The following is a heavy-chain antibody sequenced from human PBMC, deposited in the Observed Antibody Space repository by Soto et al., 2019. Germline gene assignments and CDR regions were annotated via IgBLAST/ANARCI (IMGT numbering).Heavy chain of an antibody. CDR1: GFTFSSYA. V-gene: IGHV3-23*01. J-gene: IGHJ6*02. CDR2: ISGSGGST. Sequence: GGSLRLSCAASGFTFSSYAMSWVRQAPGKGLEWVSAISGSGGSTYYADSVKGRFTISRDNSKNTLYMQMNRLRAEDTAVYNCAKCCTYYVILTGYYNPYYYYGMDVWGQGTTVTVSS. CDR3: AKCCTYYVILTGYYNPYYYYGMDV. D-gene: IGHD3-9*01.